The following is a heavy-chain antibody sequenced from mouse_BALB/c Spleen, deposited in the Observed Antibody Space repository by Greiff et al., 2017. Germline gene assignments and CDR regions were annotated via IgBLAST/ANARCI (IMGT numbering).Heavy chain of an antibody. Sequence: VQLKQSGPELVKPGASVKISCKASGYSFTGYFMNWVMQSHGKSLEWIGRINPYNGDTFYNQKFKGKATLTVDKSSSTAHMELRSLASEDSAVYYCARRIGPPIYDGYYDAMDYWGQGTSVTVSS. V-gene: IGHV1-20*02. J-gene: IGHJ4*01. CDR3: ARRIGPPIYDGYYDAMDY. D-gene: IGHD2-3*01. CDR1: GYSFTGYF. CDR2: INPYNGDT.